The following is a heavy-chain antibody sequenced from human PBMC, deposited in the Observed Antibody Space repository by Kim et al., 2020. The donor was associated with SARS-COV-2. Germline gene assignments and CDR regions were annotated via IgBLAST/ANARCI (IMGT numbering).Heavy chain of an antibody. V-gene: IGHV6-1*01. Sequence: VSVNSRITLSPDTSKNQFSLQLNSVTPEDTAIYYCARDTYYTSGTYAFDYWGQGTLVTVSS. D-gene: IGHD3-10*01. CDR3: ARDTYYTSGTYAFDY. J-gene: IGHJ4*02.